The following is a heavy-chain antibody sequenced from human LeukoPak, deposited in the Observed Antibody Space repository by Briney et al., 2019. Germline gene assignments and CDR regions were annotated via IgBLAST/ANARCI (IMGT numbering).Heavy chain of an antibody. D-gene: IGHD6-19*01. CDR2: ISYDGSNK. CDR1: GFTFSSYA. J-gene: IGHJ4*02. CDR3: ARAARTVAAHFDY. Sequence: GRSLRLSCAASGFTFSSYAMHWVRQAPGKGLEWVAVISYDGSNKYYADSVKGRFTISRDNSKNTLYLQMNSLSAEDTAVYYCARAARTVAAHFDYWGQGTLVTVSS. V-gene: IGHV3-30-3*01.